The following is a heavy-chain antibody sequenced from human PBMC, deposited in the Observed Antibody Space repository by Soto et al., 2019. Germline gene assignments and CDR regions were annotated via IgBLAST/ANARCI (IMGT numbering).Heavy chain of an antibody. J-gene: IGHJ6*02. CDR3: AKDIPRTGTMVQLRYYYYGMDV. CDR2: ISYDGSNK. V-gene: IGHV3-30*18. Sequence: PGGSLRLSCAASGFTFSSYGMHWVRQAPGKGLEWVAVISYDGSNKYYADSVKGRFTISRDNSKNTLYLQMNSLRAEDTAVYYCAKDIPRTGTMVQLRYYYYGMDVWGQGTTVTVSS. D-gene: IGHD1-7*01. CDR1: GFTFSSYG.